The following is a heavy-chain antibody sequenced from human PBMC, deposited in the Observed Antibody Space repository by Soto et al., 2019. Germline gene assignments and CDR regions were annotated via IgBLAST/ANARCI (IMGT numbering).Heavy chain of an antibody. CDR1: GGSISSSSYY. CDR2: IYYSGST. V-gene: IGHV4-39*01. J-gene: IGHJ6*02. Sequence: SETLSLTCTVSGGSISSSSYYWGWIRQPPGKGLEWIGSIYYSGSTYYNPSLKSRVTISVDTSKNQFSLKLSSVTAADTAVYYCASIVVVVALPTYYYGMDVWGQGTTVTVSS. CDR3: ASIVVVVALPTYYYGMDV. D-gene: IGHD2-15*01.